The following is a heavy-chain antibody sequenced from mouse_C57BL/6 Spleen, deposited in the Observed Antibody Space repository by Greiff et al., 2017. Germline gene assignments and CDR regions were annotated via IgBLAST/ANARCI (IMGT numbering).Heavy chain of an antibody. J-gene: IGHJ3*01. CDR1: GFTFSSYA. D-gene: IGHD2-4*01. V-gene: IGHV5-4*01. Sequence: EVKLLESGGGLVKPGGSLKLSCAASGFTFSSYAMSWVRQTPEKRLEWVATISDGGSYTYYPDNVKGRFTISRDNAKNNLYLQMSHLKSEDTAMYYCAREDYFDYWGQGTLVTVSA. CDR2: ISDGGSYT. CDR3: AREDYFDY.